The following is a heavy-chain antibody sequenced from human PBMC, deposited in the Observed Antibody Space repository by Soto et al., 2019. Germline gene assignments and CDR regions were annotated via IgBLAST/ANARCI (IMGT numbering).Heavy chain of an antibody. J-gene: IGHJ4*02. D-gene: IGHD2-2*01. V-gene: IGHV1-18*01. Sequence: QVQLVQSGAEVKKPGASVKVSCKASGYTFASYAISWMRQAPGQGLEWMGWISAYNGNTNYAQKPQXXXTXXTATSTSTAYMELRSLRSDDTAVYSCARAPPPPAYWGQGTLVTVSS. CDR3: ARAPPPPAY. CDR1: GYTFASYA. CDR2: ISAYNGNT.